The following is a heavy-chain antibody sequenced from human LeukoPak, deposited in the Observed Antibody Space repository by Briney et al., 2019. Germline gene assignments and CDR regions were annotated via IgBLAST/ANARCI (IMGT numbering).Heavy chain of an antibody. V-gene: IGHV4-34*01. Sequence: KPSETLSLTCAVYGGSFSGYYWSWIRQPPGKGLEWIGEINHSGSTNYNPSLKSRVTISVDTSKNQFSLKLSSVTAADTAVYYCARGQDIVVVPAAIPEKSFDYWGQGTLVTVSS. CDR1: GGSFSGYY. CDR3: ARGQDIVVVPAAIPEKSFDY. J-gene: IGHJ4*02. CDR2: INHSGST. D-gene: IGHD2-2*02.